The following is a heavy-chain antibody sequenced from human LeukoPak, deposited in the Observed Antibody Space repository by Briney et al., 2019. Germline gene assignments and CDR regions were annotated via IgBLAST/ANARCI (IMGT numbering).Heavy chain of an antibody. CDR1: ADTFTSYG. CDR2: ISAYNGNT. CDR3: AKSLRVSWFDP. J-gene: IGHJ5*02. Sequence: ASVKVSCKSSADTFTSYGISWVRQAPGQGLEWMGWISAYNGNTNYAQKLQGRVAMNTDTSTSTAYMEMRSLRSDDTCVYYCAKSLRVSWFDPWGQGTLVTVSS. V-gene: IGHV1-18*01.